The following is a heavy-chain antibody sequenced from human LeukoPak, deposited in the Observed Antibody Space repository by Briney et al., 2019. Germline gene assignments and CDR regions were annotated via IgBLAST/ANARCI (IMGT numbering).Heavy chain of an antibody. D-gene: IGHD3-10*01. Sequence: ASVNVSCKASGYTFIDYYMHWVRQAPGQGLEWMGWINPNSGSTNYAQKFQGRVTMTRDTSITTAYMELSRLRPDDTAVYYCARVYGDHYGSGVIDYWGQGTLVTVSS. J-gene: IGHJ4*02. CDR1: GYTFIDYY. CDR2: INPNSGST. V-gene: IGHV1-2*02. CDR3: ARVYGDHYGSGVIDY.